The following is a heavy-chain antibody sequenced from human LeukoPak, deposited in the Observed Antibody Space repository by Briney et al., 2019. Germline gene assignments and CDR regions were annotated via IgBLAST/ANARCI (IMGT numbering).Heavy chain of an antibody. CDR2: IYTSGST. J-gene: IGHJ4*02. D-gene: IGHD6-19*01. CDR1: GGSTSSGSYY. Sequence: SQTLSLTCTVSGGSTSSGSYYWSWIRQPAGKGLEWIGRIYTSGSTNYNPSLKSRVTISVDTSKNQFSLKLSSVTAADTAVYYCATSIAVAGPTFDYWGQGTLVTVSS. V-gene: IGHV4-61*02. CDR3: ATSIAVAGPTFDY.